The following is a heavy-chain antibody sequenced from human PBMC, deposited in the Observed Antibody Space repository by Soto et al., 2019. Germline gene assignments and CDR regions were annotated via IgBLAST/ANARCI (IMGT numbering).Heavy chain of an antibody. CDR1: GFTFSSYA. CDR2: ISGSGGST. V-gene: IGHV3-23*01. Sequence: EVQLLESGRGLVQPGGSLRLSCAASGFTFSSYAMSWVRQAPGKGLEWVSAISGSGGSTYYADSVKGRFTISRDNSKNTLYLQMNSLRAEDTAVYYCALGGGSSLSYYYYGMDVWGQGTTVTVSS. CDR3: ALGGGSSLSYYYYGMDV. D-gene: IGHD1-26*01. J-gene: IGHJ6*02.